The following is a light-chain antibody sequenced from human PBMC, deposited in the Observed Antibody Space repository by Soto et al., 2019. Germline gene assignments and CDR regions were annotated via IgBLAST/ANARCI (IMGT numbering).Light chain of an antibody. CDR2: GAS. CDR3: QQYGSSPSIT. V-gene: IGKV3-20*01. CDR1: QSVSSSY. Sequence: EIVSTQARGTLSFSPGERPTLSCTASQSVSSSYLAWYQQKPAQAPXLXXYGASSRATGIPDRFSGSGSGTDFTLPISRLEPEDFAVYYCQQYGSSPSITFGQGTRLEIK. J-gene: IGKJ5*01.